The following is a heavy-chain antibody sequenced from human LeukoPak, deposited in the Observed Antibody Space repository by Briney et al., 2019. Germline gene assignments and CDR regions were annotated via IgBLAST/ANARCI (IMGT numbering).Heavy chain of an antibody. D-gene: IGHD2-15*01. J-gene: IGHJ6*02. Sequence: PSETLSLTCTVSGGSISSYYWSWIRQPPGKGLEWIGYIYYSGSTNYNPSLKSRVTISVDTSKNQFSLKLSSVTAADTAVYYYASGYCSGGSCYPYYYGMDVWGQGTTVTVSS. CDR1: GGSISSYY. CDR3: ASGYCSGGSCYPYYYGMDV. CDR2: IYYSGST. V-gene: IGHV4-59*01.